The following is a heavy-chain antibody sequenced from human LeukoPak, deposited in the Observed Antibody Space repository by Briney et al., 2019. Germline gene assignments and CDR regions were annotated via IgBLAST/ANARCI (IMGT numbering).Heavy chain of an antibody. J-gene: IGHJ6*02. V-gene: IGHV3-7*03. CDR3: ARDFQPRYCSSSSCSPA. CDR2: IRPDGSQK. CDR1: GFTFRNYW. Sequence: TGGSLRLSCAASGFTFRNYWMSWVRQAPGEGLEWVANIRPDGSQKYYVDSARGRFTISRDNAKSSLYLQMSSLRPEDTATYYCARDFQPRYCSSSSCSPAWGQGTTVTVS. D-gene: IGHD2-2*01.